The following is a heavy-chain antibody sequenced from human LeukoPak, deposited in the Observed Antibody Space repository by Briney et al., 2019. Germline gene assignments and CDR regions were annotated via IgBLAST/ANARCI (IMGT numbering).Heavy chain of an antibody. V-gene: IGHV3-30*03. CDR2: ISYDGSNK. CDR3: AREEYSSSSGVY. CDR1: GFTFSSYG. J-gene: IGHJ4*02. D-gene: IGHD6-6*01. Sequence: PGGSLRLSCAASGFTFSSYGMHWVRQAPGKGLEWVAVISYDGSNKYYADSVKGRFTISRDNAKNSLYLQMNSLRAEDTAVYYCAREEYSSSSGVYWGQGTLVTVSS.